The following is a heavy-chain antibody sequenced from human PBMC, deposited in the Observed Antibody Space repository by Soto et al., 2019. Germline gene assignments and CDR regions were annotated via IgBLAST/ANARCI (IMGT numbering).Heavy chain of an antibody. CDR2: ISYDGSRK. CDR3: AKDHGYYYYGMDV. CDR1: GFTFSSSG. V-gene: IGHV3-30*18. J-gene: IGHJ6*02. Sequence: QVQLVESGGGVVQPGRSLRLSCAASGFTFSSSGMHWVRQAPGKGLEWVAVISYDGSRKSSADSVRGRFTISRDNSKNTQNLTMNSLRAEDTAVYYCAKDHGYYYYGMDVWGQGTTVTVSS.